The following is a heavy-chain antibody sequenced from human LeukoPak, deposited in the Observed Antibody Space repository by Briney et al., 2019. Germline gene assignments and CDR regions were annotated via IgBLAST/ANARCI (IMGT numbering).Heavy chain of an antibody. CDR1: GFTFSSHW. CDR3: ARDFI. CDR2: IKQDRSEV. D-gene: IGHD3-10*01. V-gene: IGHV3-7*05. Sequence: GGSLRLSCVGSGFTFSSHWMSWVRQAPGKGLEWVANIKQDRSEVDYVDSVKGRFTISRDNAKNSLFLQMNSLRAEDTAVYYCARDFIWGQGTLVTVSS. J-gene: IGHJ4*02.